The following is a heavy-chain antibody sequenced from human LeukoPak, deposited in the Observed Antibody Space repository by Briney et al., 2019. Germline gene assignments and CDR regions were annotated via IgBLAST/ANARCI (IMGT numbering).Heavy chain of an antibody. CDR1: GFTFSSYG. CDR3: ARERRIRGVRVDY. Sequence: GGSLRLSCAASGFTFSSYGMRWVRQAPGKGLQWVSAISGSGGTTYYADSVKGRFTISRDNSKKTMYLQMKSLRAEDTAVYYCARERRIRGVRVDYWGQGTLVTVSS. J-gene: IGHJ4*02. CDR2: ISGSGGTT. V-gene: IGHV3-23*01. D-gene: IGHD3-10*01.